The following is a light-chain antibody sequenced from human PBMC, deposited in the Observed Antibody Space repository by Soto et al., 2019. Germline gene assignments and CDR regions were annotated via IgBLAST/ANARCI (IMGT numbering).Light chain of an antibody. Sequence: DIQMTQSPSSLSASAGDRVTITCRASQSITSYLNWYQQKPGKAPQLLIYAASSLQSGVPSRFSGSGSGTDFTLTISSLQPEDFATYFCQQSYTTPWTFGQGTKVEVK. CDR2: AAS. CDR1: QSITSY. J-gene: IGKJ1*01. V-gene: IGKV1-39*01. CDR3: QQSYTTPWT.